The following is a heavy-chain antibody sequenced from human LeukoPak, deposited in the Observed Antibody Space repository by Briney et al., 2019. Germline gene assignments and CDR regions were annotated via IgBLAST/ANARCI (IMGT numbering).Heavy chain of an antibody. Sequence: VGSLRLSCVASGLNFNKCGMAWVRQAPGMGLEWVSTISGDGANTHYADSVKGRFTISRDNSRNTLHLQMNSLRAEDTAIYYCAKDTGGVLFDSWGQGTLVTVFS. CDR1: GLNFNKCG. J-gene: IGHJ4*02. CDR3: AKDTGGVLFDS. CDR2: ISGDGANT. V-gene: IGHV3-23*01. D-gene: IGHD2-8*02.